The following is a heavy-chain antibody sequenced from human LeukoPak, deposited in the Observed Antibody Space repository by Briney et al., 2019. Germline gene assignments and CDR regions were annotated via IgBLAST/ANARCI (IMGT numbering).Heavy chain of an antibody. CDR1: GFTFSSYE. D-gene: IGHD6-13*01. V-gene: IGHV3-48*03. CDR2: ISSGSTI. Sequence: GGSLRLSCAASGFTFSSYEMNWVRQAPGKGLEWVSYISSGSTIYYADSVKGRFTISRDNAKNSLYLQMNSLRAEDTAVYYCARGLIAAAGFDYWGQGTLVTVSS. J-gene: IGHJ4*02. CDR3: ARGLIAAAGFDY.